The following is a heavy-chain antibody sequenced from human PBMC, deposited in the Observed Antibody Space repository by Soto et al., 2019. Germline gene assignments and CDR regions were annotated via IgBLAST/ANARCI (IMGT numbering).Heavy chain of an antibody. D-gene: IGHD3-10*01. CDR3: ARAAVLWFGEPYGWFDP. Sequence: SETLSLTCTVSGGSISSSSYYWGWIRQPPGKGLEWIGNIYYSGSTNYNPSLKSRVTISVDTSKNQFSLKLSSVTSADTAVYYCARAAVLWFGEPYGWFDPWGQGTLVTVSS. CDR1: GGSISSSSYY. CDR2: IYYSGST. J-gene: IGHJ5*02. V-gene: IGHV4-39*07.